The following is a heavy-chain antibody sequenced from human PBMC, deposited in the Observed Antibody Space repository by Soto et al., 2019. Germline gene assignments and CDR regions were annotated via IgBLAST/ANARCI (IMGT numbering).Heavy chain of an antibody. D-gene: IGHD3-10*01. CDR1: GYTFTSYG. Sequence: QVQLVQSGAEVKKPGASVKVSCKASGYTFTSYGISWVRQAPGQGLEWMGWISAYNGNTNYAQKRQGRVTMTTDTSTSTAYMELRSLRSDDTAVYYCARDIGLGYYGSGGNWFDPWGQGTLVTVSS. CDR3: ARDIGLGYYGSGGNWFDP. CDR2: ISAYNGNT. J-gene: IGHJ5*02. V-gene: IGHV1-18*04.